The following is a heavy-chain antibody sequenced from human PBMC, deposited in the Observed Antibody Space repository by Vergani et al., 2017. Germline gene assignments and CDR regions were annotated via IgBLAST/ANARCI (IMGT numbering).Heavy chain of an antibody. Sequence: EVLLVESGGGPVKPGGSLRLSCVVSGITFKNAWMEWARHATGKGLQWVGRLKSVSDGETADYAAPVIGRFFISRDDSRYTLYLEMSSLKSEDTGVYYCSASSGLTCPGRRCCRWPAHWGQGTLVTVSS. D-gene: IGHD2-15*01. J-gene: IGHJ4*02. CDR3: SASSGLTCPGRRCCRWPAH. V-gene: IGHV3-15*07. CDR1: GITFKNAW. CDR2: LKSVSDGETA.